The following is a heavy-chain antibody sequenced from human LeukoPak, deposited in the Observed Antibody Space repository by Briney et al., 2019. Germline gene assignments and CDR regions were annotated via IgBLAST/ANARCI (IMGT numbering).Heavy chain of an antibody. J-gene: IGHJ4*02. Sequence: SETLSPTCSVSGDSITSGDSYWTWIRQPAGRGLEWIGLIYTSGSTKYNPSLKSRITMSLDTSMNQISLQLNSVTAADTAVYYCAREYSHWGQGTLVTVSS. D-gene: IGHD5-12*01. V-gene: IGHV4-61*02. CDR2: IYTSGST. CDR1: GDSITSGDSY. CDR3: AREYSH.